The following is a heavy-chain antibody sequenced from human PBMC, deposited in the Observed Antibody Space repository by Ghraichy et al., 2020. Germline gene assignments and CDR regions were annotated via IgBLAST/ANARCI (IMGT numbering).Heavy chain of an antibody. CDR3: AKFGKWLVQYYFDY. CDR2: ISGSGGST. V-gene: IGHV3-23*01. Sequence: GSLNISCAASGFTFSSYAMSWVRQAPGKGLEWVSAISGSGGSTYYADSVKGRFTISRDNSKNTLYLQMNSLRAEDTAVYYCAKFGKWLVQYYFDYWGQGTLVTVSS. J-gene: IGHJ4*02. D-gene: IGHD6-19*01. CDR1: GFTFSSYA.